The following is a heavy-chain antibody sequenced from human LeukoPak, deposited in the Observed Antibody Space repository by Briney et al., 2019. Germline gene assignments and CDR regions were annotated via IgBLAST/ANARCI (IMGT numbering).Heavy chain of an antibody. Sequence: ASVKVSCKSSGYTFSDYCMHWVRQVPGQRLEWMGWINPNTGGANYAQKFQGRVTMTRDTSSSTAYMELRRQKSNDTAVFYCARVRGFSGYAGFDYRGQGTLVTVSS. J-gene: IGHJ4*02. CDR2: INPNTGGA. V-gene: IGHV1-2*02. CDR1: GYTFSDYC. D-gene: IGHD3-22*01. CDR3: ARVRGFSGYAGFDY.